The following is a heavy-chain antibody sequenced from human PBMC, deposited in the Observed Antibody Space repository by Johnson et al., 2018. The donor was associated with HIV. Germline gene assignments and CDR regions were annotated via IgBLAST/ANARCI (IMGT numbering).Heavy chain of an antibody. J-gene: IGHJ3*02. CDR2: ISYDGSDK. Sequence: VQLVESGGGVVQPGRSLRLSCAASGFTFSSYAMHWVRQAPGKGLEWVAVISYDGSDKYYADSVKGRFTISRDNSKNTLYLQMNSLRAEDTALYYCAKAVGYDYVPSAFDIWGQGTMVTVSS. D-gene: IGHD3-16*01. CDR1: GFTFSSYA. V-gene: IGHV3-30*14. CDR3: AKAVGYDYVPSAFDI.